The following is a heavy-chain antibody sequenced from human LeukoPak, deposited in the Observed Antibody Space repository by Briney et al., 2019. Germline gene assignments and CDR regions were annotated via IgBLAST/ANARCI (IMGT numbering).Heavy chain of an antibody. CDR3: ARGPVEAVFGVSTED. CDR2: MNPSSGNT. Sequence: GASVKVSCKASGNSIINYAVSWVRQATGQGLEWMGWMNPSSGNTGYAQKFQGRVSMTRDTSISTAYMELSSLRSEDTAVYYCARGPVEAVFGVSTEDWGQGTTVTVSS. CDR1: GNSIINYA. D-gene: IGHD3-10*02. V-gene: IGHV1-8*01. J-gene: IGHJ6*02.